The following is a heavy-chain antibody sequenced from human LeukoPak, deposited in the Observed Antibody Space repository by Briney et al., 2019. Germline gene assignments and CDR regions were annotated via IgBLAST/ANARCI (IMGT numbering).Heavy chain of an antibody. V-gene: IGHV3-23*01. D-gene: IGHD4-17*01. CDR2: ISGSGGST. J-gene: IGHJ2*01. CDR1: GFTFSSYA. Sequence: PGGSLRLSCAASGFTFSSYAMSWVRQAPGKGLEWVSAISGSGGSTYYADSVEGRFTISRDNSKNTLYLQMNSLRAEDTAVYYCAKDRGDYGYFDLWGRGTLVTVSS. CDR3: AKDRGDYGYFDL.